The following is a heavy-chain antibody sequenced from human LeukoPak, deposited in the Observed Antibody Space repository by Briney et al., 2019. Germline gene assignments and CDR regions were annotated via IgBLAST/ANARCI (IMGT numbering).Heavy chain of an antibody. Sequence: ASVKVSCKASGYTVTSNYIHWVRQAPGQRLEWMGWINAGNGNTRYSQKFQGGVTITRDTSASTAYMELSSLRSEDTAVYYCARSILVVPVASHYNYGVDVWGQGTTVTVSS. CDR2: INAGNGNT. D-gene: IGHD2-2*01. CDR1: GYTVTSNY. J-gene: IGHJ6*02. CDR3: ARSILVVPVASHYNYGVDV. V-gene: IGHV1-3*01.